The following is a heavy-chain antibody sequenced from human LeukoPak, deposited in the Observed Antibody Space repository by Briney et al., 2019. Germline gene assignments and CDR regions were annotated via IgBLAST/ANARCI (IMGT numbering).Heavy chain of an antibody. CDR1: GASLNNHY. CDR3: ARESLRQQWLVRREEYYYMDV. J-gene: IGHJ6*03. CDR2: IYYSGST. V-gene: IGHV4-59*11. D-gene: IGHD6-19*01. Sequence: SETLSLTCSVSGASLNNHYWSWIRQPPGKGLEWIAYIYYSGSTNYNPSLKSRVTISVDTSKNQFSLKLSSVTAADTAVYYCARESLRQQWLVRREEYYYMDVWGKGTTVTISS.